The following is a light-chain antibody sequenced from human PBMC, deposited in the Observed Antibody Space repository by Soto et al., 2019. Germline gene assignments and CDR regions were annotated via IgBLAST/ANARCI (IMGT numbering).Light chain of an antibody. J-gene: IGLJ3*02. Sequence: QSALSQPPSASGTPGQRVTISCSGSSSNIGSKYVYWYQQLPGTAPKLLIYRNNERPSGVPDRFSSSKSGTSASLAIGDVRSEDEADYYCASWDASVSGWVFGGGTKLTVL. CDR2: RNN. CDR3: ASWDASVSGWV. V-gene: IGLV1-47*01. CDR1: SSNIGSKY.